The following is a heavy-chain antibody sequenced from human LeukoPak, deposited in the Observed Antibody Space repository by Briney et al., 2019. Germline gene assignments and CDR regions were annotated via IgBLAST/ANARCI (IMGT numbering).Heavy chain of an antibody. CDR2: ISSSSSYI. CDR3: AELGITMIGGV. CDR1: GFTFSSYS. V-gene: IGHV3-21*01. J-gene: IGHJ6*04. D-gene: IGHD3-10*02. Sequence: GGSLRLSCAASGFTFSSYSMNWVRQAPGMGLEWVSSISSSSSYIYYADSVKGRFTISRDNAKNSLYLQMNSLRAEDTAVYYCAELGITMIGGVWGKGTTVTISS.